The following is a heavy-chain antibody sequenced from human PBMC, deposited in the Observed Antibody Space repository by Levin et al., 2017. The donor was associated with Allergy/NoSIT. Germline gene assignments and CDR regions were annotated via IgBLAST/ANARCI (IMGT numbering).Heavy chain of an antibody. CDR3: TRVDRAVTTIYYYYMDV. CDR2: IRSQVYGGTT. CDR1: GFTFGDYI. D-gene: IGHD4-17*01. V-gene: IGHV3-49*03. Sequence: GGSLRLSCTASGFTFGDYIMNWFRQAPGKGLEWVGFIRSQVYGGTTEYAASVKGRFTISRDDSKSIAYLQMNNLKTEDTAVYYCTRVDRAVTTIYYYYMDVWGKGTTVTVSS. J-gene: IGHJ6*03.